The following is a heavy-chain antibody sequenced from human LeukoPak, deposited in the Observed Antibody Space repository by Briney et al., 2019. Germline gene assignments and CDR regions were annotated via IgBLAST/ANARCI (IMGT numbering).Heavy chain of an antibody. CDR2: VHYSGST. J-gene: IGHJ4*02. D-gene: IGHD3-10*01. V-gene: IGHV4-59*08. Sequence: SETLSLTCTVSGGAISSYYWSWIRQPAGKGREWIGYVHYSGSTNYNPSLKSRVTISVDTSKNQFSLKLSSVTAADTAVYYCARVGYGSGSYFPIDWGQGTLVTVSS. CDR3: ARVGYGSGSYFPID. CDR1: GGAISSYY.